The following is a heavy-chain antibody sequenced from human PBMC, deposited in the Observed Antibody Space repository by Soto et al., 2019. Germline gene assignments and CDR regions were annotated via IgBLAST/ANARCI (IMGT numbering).Heavy chain of an antibody. D-gene: IGHD6-13*01. Sequence: SVKVSCKASGGTFSSYTISWVRQAPGQGLEWMGRIIPILGIANYAQKFQGRVTITADKSTSTAYMELRSLTSDDTAVYYCARDFTKSSSWPYYLDYWGQGTLVTVSS. CDR2: IIPILGIA. J-gene: IGHJ4*02. CDR3: ARDFTKSSSWPYYLDY. V-gene: IGHV1-69*04. CDR1: GGTFSSYT.